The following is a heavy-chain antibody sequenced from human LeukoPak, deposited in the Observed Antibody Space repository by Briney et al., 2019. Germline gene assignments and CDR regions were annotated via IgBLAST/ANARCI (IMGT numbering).Heavy chain of an antibody. Sequence: GGSLRLSCAASGFTFSSYAMSWVRQAPGKGLEWVSVISGSGGSTNYADSVKGRFTISRDNSKNTLYLQMNSLRAEDTAIYFCAQQQEGKWLAPGDNWGQGTLVTAPS. CDR2: ISGSGGST. CDR3: AQQQEGKWLAPGDN. CDR1: GFTFSSYA. D-gene: IGHD6-19*01. V-gene: IGHV3-23*01. J-gene: IGHJ4*02.